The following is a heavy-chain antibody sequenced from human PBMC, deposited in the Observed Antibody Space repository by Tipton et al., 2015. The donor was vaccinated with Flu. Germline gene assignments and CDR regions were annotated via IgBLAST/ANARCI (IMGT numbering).Heavy chain of an antibody. D-gene: IGHD2-21*01. V-gene: IGHV3-30*02. CDR2: IRYDGSNK. CDR3: AKEFCGVTSCLTHYFDS. CDR1: GFTYRNHG. Sequence: GSLRLSCAASGFTYRNHGMYWVRQAPGKGLEWVAFIRYDGSNKYYADSVKGRFAISRDNTKSTLFLQMNSLRTEDTAVYFCAKEFCGVTSCLTHYFDSWCQGTLLTVSS. J-gene: IGHJ4*02.